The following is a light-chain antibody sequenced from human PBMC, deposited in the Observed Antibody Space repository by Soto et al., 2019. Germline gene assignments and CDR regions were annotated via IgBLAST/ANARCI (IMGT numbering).Light chain of an antibody. CDR3: QHYGRSWT. CDR2: AAS. CDR1: QSISNY. Sequence: DIQLTQSPSCLSASVGDRVSISCRASQSISNYLNWYQQKPGKAPKVLIFAASRLQSGVPSRFSGSGSGTDFTLTITKLEPEDFAVYYCQHYGRSWTFGQGTKVDIK. V-gene: IGKV1-39*01. J-gene: IGKJ1*01.